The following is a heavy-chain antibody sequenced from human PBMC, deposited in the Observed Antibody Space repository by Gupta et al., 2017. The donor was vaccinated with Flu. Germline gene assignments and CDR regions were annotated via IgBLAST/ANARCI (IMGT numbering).Heavy chain of an antibody. CDR3: AKRDCGGDCYPDYFDY. CDR2: ISGSGGST. V-gene: IGHV3-23*01. Sequence: PGKGLEWVSAISGSGGSTYYADSVKGRFTISRDNSKNTLYLQMNSLRAEDTAVYYCAKRDCGGDCYPDYFDYWGQGTLVTVSS. D-gene: IGHD2-21*02. J-gene: IGHJ4*02.